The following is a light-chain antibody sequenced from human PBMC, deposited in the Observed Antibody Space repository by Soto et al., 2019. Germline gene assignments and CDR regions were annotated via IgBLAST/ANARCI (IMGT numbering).Light chain of an antibody. CDR2: GAS. Sequence: EIVMTQSPVTLSVSPGERATLSCRASQSISSNLAWYQQKPGQAPRLLIYGASTRATGIPARFGGSGSGTEFTLTISSPQSEDFAVYYCQQYHNWPPLTFGGGTKVEIK. CDR3: QQYHNWPPLT. J-gene: IGKJ4*01. CDR1: QSISSN. V-gene: IGKV3-15*01.